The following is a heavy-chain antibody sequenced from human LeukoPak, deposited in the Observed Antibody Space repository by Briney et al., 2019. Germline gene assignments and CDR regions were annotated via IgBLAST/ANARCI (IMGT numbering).Heavy chain of an antibody. CDR2: IYYSGST. Sequence: SETLSLTCTVSGGSISSGDYYWSWIRQPPGKGLEWIGYIYYSGSTYYNPSLKSRVTISVDTSKNQFSLKLSSVTAADTAVYYCAREAYCGGDCLGAFDIWGQGTMATVSS. D-gene: IGHD2-21*02. V-gene: IGHV4-30-4*01. J-gene: IGHJ3*02. CDR3: AREAYCGGDCLGAFDI. CDR1: GGSISSGDYY.